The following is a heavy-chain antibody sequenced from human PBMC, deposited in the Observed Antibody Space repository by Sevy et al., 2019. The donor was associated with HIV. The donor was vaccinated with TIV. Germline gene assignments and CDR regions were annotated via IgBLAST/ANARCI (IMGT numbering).Heavy chain of an antibody. CDR3: ATDPIIVLLMTDGKDV. J-gene: IGHJ6*02. Sequence: GGSLRLSCAASGFTFTYAWMSWVRQAPGKGLERLGRIKSKPDGGTTDYAAPVKGRFTISRDDSKNTLFLQMNSLKMEDTAVYYCATDPIIVLLMTDGKDVWRQGTTVTVSS. CDR2: IKSKPDGGTT. V-gene: IGHV3-15*01. D-gene: IGHD2-15*01. CDR1: GFTFTYAW.